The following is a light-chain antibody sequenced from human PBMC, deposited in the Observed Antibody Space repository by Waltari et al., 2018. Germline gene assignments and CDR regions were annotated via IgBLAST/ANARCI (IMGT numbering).Light chain of an antibody. CDR1: QSLLYSSVQKNC. CDR3: QQYCSSPLT. Sequence: DIVLTQSPDSLAVSLGERATINCKSSQSLLYSSVQKNCLAWYQQKAGQPPKLLIYWASTREPGVPDQFSGSGSGTDFTLTISSLQAEDVAVYYCQQYCSSPLTFGGGTKVEIK. V-gene: IGKV4-1*01. CDR2: WAS. J-gene: IGKJ4*01.